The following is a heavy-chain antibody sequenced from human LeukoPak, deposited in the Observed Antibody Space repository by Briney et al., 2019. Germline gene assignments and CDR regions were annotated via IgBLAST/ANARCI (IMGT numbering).Heavy chain of an antibody. J-gene: IGHJ5*02. CDR3: ARRDHTGRSHAWFDP. D-gene: IGHD1-14*01. V-gene: IGHV4-39*01. CDR1: GVSVSTISHF. Sequence: PSETLSLTCTVSGVSVSTISHFWDWVRQPPGKGLEWIVSLSDTGTTYYNPSLESRVTMSVDTSKNQFSLELSSVTAADTAVYYCARRDHTGRSHAWFDPWGQGTLVTVSS. CDR2: LSDTGTT.